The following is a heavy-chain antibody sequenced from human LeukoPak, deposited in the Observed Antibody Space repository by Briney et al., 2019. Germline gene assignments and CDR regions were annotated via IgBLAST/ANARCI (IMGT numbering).Heavy chain of an antibody. J-gene: IGHJ6*04. D-gene: IGHD3-10*02. CDR2: ITWNSGSI. Sequence: GGSLRLSCAASGFTFDDYAMHWVRQAPGKGLEWVSGITWNSGSIGYADSVKGRFTISRDNAKNSLYLQMNSLRAEDTAVYYCAELGITMIGGVWGKGTTVTISS. CDR3: AELGITMIGGV. CDR1: GFTFDDYA. V-gene: IGHV3-9*01.